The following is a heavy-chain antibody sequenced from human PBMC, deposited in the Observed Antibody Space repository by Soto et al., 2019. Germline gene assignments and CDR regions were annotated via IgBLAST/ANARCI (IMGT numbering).Heavy chain of an antibody. V-gene: IGHV5-51*01. CDR2: VYPGDSET. Sequence: ESLKISCKGSGYDFSRHWIAWVRQKPGKGLEWMGIVYPGDSETRYSPSFQGQVTMSADKSTATAYLQWSSLNATYTGLYYGGISGFLENWGQGTMVNVAS. CDR1: GYDFSRHW. J-gene: IGHJ3*02. CDR3: GISGFLEN.